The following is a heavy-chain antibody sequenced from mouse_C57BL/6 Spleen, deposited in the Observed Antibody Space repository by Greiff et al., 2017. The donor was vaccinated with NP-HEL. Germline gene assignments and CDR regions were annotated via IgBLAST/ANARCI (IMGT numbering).Heavy chain of an antibody. V-gene: IGHV1-55*01. CDR1: GYTFTSYW. CDR2: IYPGSGST. Sequence: QVQLQQPGAELVKPGASVKMSCKASGYTFTSYWITWVKQRPGQGLEWIGDIYPGSGSTNYNEKFKSKATLTVDTSSSTAYMQRSSLTSEDSAVYYCAGGDYYGSSRYFDVWGTGTTVTVSS. J-gene: IGHJ1*03. D-gene: IGHD1-1*01. CDR3: AGGDYYGSSRYFDV.